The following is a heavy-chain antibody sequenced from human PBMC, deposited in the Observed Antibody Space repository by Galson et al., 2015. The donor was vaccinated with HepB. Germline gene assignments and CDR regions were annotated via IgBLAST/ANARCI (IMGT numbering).Heavy chain of an antibody. D-gene: IGHD6-19*01. V-gene: IGHV3-30-3*01. CDR3: ARGGQWLVRGKFDY. Sequence: LRLSCAASGFTFSSYAMHWVRQAPGKGLEWVAVISYDGSNKYYADSVKGRFTISRDNSKNTLYLQMNSLRAEDTAVYYCARGGQWLVRGKFDYWGQGTLVTVSS. J-gene: IGHJ4*02. CDR1: GFTFSSYA. CDR2: ISYDGSNK.